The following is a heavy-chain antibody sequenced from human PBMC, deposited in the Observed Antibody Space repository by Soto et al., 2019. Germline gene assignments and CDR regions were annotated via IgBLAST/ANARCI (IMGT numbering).Heavy chain of an antibody. CDR1: GGSISSYY. Sequence: QVQLQESGPGLVKPSETLSLTCTVSGGSISSYYWSWIRQPPGKGLEWIGYIYYSGSTNYNPSLKSRVTISVATSKNQCSRKRSSVTAADTAVYYCARRWGDAFDIWGQGTMVTVSS. J-gene: IGHJ3*02. CDR2: IYYSGST. CDR3: ARRWGDAFDI. D-gene: IGHD3-16*01. V-gene: IGHV4-59*08.